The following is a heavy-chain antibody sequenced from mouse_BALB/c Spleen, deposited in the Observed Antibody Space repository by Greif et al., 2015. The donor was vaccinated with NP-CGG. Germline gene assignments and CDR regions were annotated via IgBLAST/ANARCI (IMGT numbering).Heavy chain of an antibody. Sequence: EVKLVESGGGLVKPGGSLKLSCAASGFTFSSYTMSWVRQTPEKRLEWVATISSGGSYTYYPDSVKGRFTISRDNAKNTLYLQMSSLKSEDTAMYYCTREDDGYSFAYWGQGTLVTVSA. CDR3: TREDDGYSFAY. CDR2: ISSGGSYT. V-gene: IGHV5-6-4*01. CDR1: GFTFSSYT. D-gene: IGHD2-3*01. J-gene: IGHJ3*01.